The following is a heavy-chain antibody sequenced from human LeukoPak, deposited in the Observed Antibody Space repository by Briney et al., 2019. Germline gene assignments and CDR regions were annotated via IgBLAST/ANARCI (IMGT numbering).Heavy chain of an antibody. J-gene: IGHJ5*02. V-gene: IGHV5-51*01. CDR1: GYSFTSYW. CDR3: ARQVSVAGGGDWFDP. Sequence: GESLKISCKGSGYSFTSYWLAWVRQMPGKGLEWIGTIYPGDSATRYSPSFQGQVTISADKSISTAYLQWSRLEASDTAMYYCARQVSVAGGGDWFDPWGQGTLVIVSS. CDR2: IYPGDSAT. D-gene: IGHD6-19*01.